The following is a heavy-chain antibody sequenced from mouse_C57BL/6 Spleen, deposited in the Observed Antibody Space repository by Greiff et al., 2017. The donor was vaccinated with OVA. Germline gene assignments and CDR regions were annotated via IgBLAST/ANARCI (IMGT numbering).Heavy chain of an antibody. V-gene: IGHV1-81*01. CDR2: IYPRSGNT. J-gene: IGHJ2*01. CDR3: ALLLRGYFDY. Sequence: QVHVKQSGAELARPGASVKLSCKASGYTFTSYGISWVKQRTGQGLEWIGEIYPRSGNTYYNEKFKGKATLTADKSSSTAYMELRSLTSEDSAVYFCALLLRGYFDYWGQGTTLTVSS. D-gene: IGHD1-1*01. CDR1: GYTFTSYG.